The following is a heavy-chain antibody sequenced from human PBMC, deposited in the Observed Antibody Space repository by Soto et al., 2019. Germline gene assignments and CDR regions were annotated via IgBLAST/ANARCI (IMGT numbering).Heavy chain of an antibody. D-gene: IGHD2-2*01. CDR2: ILDSGNT. CDR3: AGEPKGGPAAGAFDI. J-gene: IGHJ3*02. Sequence: KPSETLSLTCTVSCVSISSGDYYWTWIRQPPGKGLEWIGFILDSGNTYYSPSLKSRVTLSIDTSKNQLSLHLNSVTAADTAVYVGAGEPKGGPAAGAFDIWGQGTIVT. V-gene: IGHV4-30-4*01. CDR1: CVSISSGDYY.